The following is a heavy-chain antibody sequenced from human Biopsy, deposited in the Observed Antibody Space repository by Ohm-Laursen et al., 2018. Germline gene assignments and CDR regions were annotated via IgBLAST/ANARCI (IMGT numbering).Heavy chain of an antibody. J-gene: IGHJ4*02. CDR3: AKIPPSRCDSGECYPIFDY. Sequence: GSLRLSCAASGITTRSYWMSWICQAPGKGLEWVANIKQDGSEKNYVASVKGRFTISRDNAKNSLYLQMNSLRAEDTAIYYCAKIPPSRCDSGECYPIFDYWGQGTLVTVSS. CDR1: GITTRSYW. V-gene: IGHV3-7*03. CDR2: IKQDGSEK. D-gene: IGHD2-21*01.